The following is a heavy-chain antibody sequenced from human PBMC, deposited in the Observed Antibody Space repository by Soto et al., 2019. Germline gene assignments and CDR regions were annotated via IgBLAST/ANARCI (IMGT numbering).Heavy chain of an antibody. Sequence: GVALKVSCKTSGGTFSSYAISCVRRSNGGGLEWMGGIIPIFGTANYAQKFQGRVTITADESTSTAYMELSSLRSEDTAVYYCARSHPYCSGGSCGPDYWGQGTLVTVSS. J-gene: IGHJ4*02. D-gene: IGHD2-15*01. CDR3: ARSHPYCSGGSCGPDY. CDR1: GGTFSSYA. CDR2: IIPIFGTA. V-gene: IGHV1-69*13.